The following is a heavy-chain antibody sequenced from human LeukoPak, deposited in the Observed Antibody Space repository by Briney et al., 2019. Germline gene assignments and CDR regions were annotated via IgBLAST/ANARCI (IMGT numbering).Heavy chain of an antibody. CDR2: IWYDGSNK. CDR3: ARGPVAGTGDY. D-gene: IGHD6-19*01. CDR1: GFTFSSYG. Sequence: PGGSLRLSCAASGFTFSSYGMHWVSQAPGKGLEWVAVIWYDGSNKYYADSVKGRFTISRDNSKNTLYLQMNSLRAEDTAVYYCARGPVAGTGDYWGQGTLVTVSS. J-gene: IGHJ4*02. V-gene: IGHV3-33*01.